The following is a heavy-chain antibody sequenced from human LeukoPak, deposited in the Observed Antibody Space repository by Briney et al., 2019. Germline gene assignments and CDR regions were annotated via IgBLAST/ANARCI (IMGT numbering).Heavy chain of an antibody. CDR2: IYYSGST. CDR3: ARVCCGSSWGPEIDY. CDR1: GASISGSGYY. Sequence: PSETLSLTCAVSGASISGSGYYWGWIRQPPGKGLEWIGNIYYSGSTYYNASLQSRVTISIDMSKNQFSLKLSSVTAADTAVYYCARVCCGSSWGPEIDYWGQGTLVTVSS. V-gene: IGHV4-39*07. D-gene: IGHD6-13*01. J-gene: IGHJ4*02.